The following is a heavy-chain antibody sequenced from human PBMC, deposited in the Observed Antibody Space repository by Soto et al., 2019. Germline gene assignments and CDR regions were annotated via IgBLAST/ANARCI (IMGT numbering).Heavy chain of an antibody. V-gene: IGHV3-48*01. CDR1: GFTFSIYS. D-gene: IGHD3-10*01. CDR3: ASYYGSGSYFPDHYYYGMDV. J-gene: IGHJ6*02. Sequence: EVQVVESGGGLVQPGGSLRISCAASGFTFSIYSMNWVRQAPGKGLEWISYISSTSSTIYYADSVKGRFTISRDNDKHSLDVQMNGLGAEDAAVYCCASYYGSGSYFPDHYYYGMDVWGQGPTVTVSS. CDR2: ISSTSSTI.